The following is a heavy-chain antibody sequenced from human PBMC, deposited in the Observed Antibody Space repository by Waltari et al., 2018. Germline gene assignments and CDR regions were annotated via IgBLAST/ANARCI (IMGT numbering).Heavy chain of an antibody. CDR1: GGSISSCDYY. CDR2: IYYSGST. CDR3: AREAVDWNYDYYYYYMDV. D-gene: IGHD1-7*01. J-gene: IGHJ6*03. Sequence: QVQLQESGPGLVKPSQTLSLTCTVSGGSISSCDYYWSWIRQPPGQGLAWIGYIYYSGSTYYNPSLKSRVTISVDTSKNQFSLKLSSVTAADTAVYYCAREAVDWNYDYYYYYMDVWGKGTTVTVSS. V-gene: IGHV4-30-4*08.